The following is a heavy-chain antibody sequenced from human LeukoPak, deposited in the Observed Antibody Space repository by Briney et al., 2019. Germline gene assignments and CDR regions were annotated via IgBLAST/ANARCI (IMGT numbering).Heavy chain of an antibody. J-gene: IGHJ4*02. CDR2: INHSGST. CDR3: AREDYDSSGPLYFDY. Sequence: SETLSLTCAVYGGPFSGYYWSWIRQPPGKGLEWIGEINHSGSTNYNPSLKSRVTISVDTSKNQSSLKLSSVTAADTAVYYCAREDYDSSGPLYFDYWGQGTLVTVSS. CDR1: GGPFSGYY. D-gene: IGHD3-22*01. V-gene: IGHV4-34*01.